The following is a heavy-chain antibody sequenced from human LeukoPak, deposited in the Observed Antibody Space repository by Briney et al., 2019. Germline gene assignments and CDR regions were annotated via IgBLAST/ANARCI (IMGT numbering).Heavy chain of an antibody. CDR1: GFSFTNYA. V-gene: IGHV3-23*01. CDR2: IRGGGAT. J-gene: IGHJ4*02. Sequence: GGSLRLSCAASGFSFTNYAMSCVRQAPARGPEWVSSIRGGGATYNADSENGRFTLSSDDSSNTVYLQLNNLRVEDTAIYYCAKANWLSNADAVWWGQGTQVTVSS. CDR3: AKANWLSNADAVW. D-gene: IGHD1-1*01.